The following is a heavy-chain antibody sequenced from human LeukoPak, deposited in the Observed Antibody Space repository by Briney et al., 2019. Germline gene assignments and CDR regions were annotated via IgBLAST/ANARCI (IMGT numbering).Heavy chain of an antibody. CDR1: GFTFSSYG. CDR2: ISGGGGGT. V-gene: IGHV3-23*01. Sequence: GGSLRLSCAASGFTFSSYGMSWVRQAPGKGLEWVSGISGGGGGTYYADSVKGRFTISRDNSKNTLYLQMNSLRAEDTAVYSCARASGPFDYWGQGTLVTVSS. CDR3: ARASGPFDY. D-gene: IGHD3-10*01. J-gene: IGHJ4*02.